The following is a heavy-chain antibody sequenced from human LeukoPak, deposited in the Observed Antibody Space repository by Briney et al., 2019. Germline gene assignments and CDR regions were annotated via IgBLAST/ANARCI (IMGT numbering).Heavy chain of an antibody. D-gene: IGHD3-22*01. CDR3: ARDPAPPYYYDSSGSSVLR. CDR1: GFTFSSYS. CDR2: ISSSSSYI. V-gene: IGHV3-21*01. J-gene: IGHJ4*02. Sequence: GGSLRLSCAASGFTFSSYSMNWVRQAPGKGLEWVSSISSSSSYIYYADSVKGRFTISRDNAKNSLYLQMNSLRAEDTAVYYCARDPAPPYYYDSSGSSVLRWGQGTLVTVSS.